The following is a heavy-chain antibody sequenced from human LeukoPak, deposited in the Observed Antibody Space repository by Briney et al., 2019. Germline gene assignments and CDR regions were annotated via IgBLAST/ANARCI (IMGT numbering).Heavy chain of an antibody. CDR1: GFTFSDYY. D-gene: IGHD3-3*01. Sequence: GGSLRLSCAASGFTFSDYYMSWIRQAPGKGLEWVSYISSSGSTIYYADSVKGRFPISRNNAKNSLYLQMNSLRAEDTAVYYCARGGANYDFWSGYWYYGMDVWGQGTTVTVSS. J-gene: IGHJ6*02. CDR3: ARGGANYDFWSGYWYYGMDV. CDR2: ISSSGSTI. V-gene: IGHV3-11*01.